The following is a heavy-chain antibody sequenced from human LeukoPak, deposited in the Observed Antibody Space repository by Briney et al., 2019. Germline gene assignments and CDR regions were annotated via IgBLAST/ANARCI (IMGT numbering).Heavy chain of an antibody. CDR3: AKVEGYDILTGLDY. CDR2: IGASGGST. J-gene: IGHJ4*02. D-gene: IGHD3-9*01. Sequence: AGGSLRLSCATSGFTFSSYAMSWVRQAPGKGLEWVSGIGASGGSTYYADSVKGRFTISRDNSKNTLYLQMNSLRTEDTAVYYCAKVEGYDILTGLDYWGQGTLVTVSS. CDR1: GFTFSSYA. V-gene: IGHV3-23*01.